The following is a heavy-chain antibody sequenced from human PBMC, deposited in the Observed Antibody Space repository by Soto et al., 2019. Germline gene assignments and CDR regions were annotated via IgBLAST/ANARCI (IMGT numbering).Heavy chain of an antibody. D-gene: IGHD2-15*01. J-gene: IGHJ4*02. CDR2: IYYSGST. V-gene: IGHV4-30-4*01. Sequence: SETLSLTCTVSGGSISSGDYYWSWIRQPPGKGLEWIGYIYYSGSTYYNPSLKSRVTISVDTSKNQFSLKLSSVTAADTAVYYCARGGENSDIVVVVAATFSFYYWGQATLVTVSS. CDR1: GGSISSGDYY. CDR3: ARGGENSDIVVVVAATFSFYY.